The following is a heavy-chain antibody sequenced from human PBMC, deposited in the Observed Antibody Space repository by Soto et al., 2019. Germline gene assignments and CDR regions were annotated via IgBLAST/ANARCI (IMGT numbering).Heavy chain of an antibody. CDR3: ARGLGDTAFGY. V-gene: IGHV4-34*01. Sequence: QVQLQQWGARLLKPSETLSLTCAVYGGSFSGYYWNWIRQPPGKGLEWIGEINHSGSTNYNPSLKSRVTISVDTSKNQFSLKLSSVTAADTAVYYCARGLGDTAFGYWGQGTLVTVSS. J-gene: IGHJ4*02. CDR2: INHSGST. CDR1: GGSFSGYY. D-gene: IGHD5-18*01.